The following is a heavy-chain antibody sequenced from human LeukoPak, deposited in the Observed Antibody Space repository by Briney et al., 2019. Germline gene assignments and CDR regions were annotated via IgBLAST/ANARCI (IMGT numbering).Heavy chain of an antibody. CDR2: FDPEDGES. J-gene: IGHJ6*03. CDR1: GYSLRELS. Sequence: ASVKVSCKVSGYSLRELSMHWVRQAPAKGLQWMGAFDPEDGESIIAQQFQGRLTMTEDTSTDTAYMELSSLTSEDTAIYYCATGHCNTSSCYYYYMDVWGKGTTVTVSS. V-gene: IGHV1-24*01. CDR3: ATGHCNTSSCYYYYMDV. D-gene: IGHD2/OR15-2a*01.